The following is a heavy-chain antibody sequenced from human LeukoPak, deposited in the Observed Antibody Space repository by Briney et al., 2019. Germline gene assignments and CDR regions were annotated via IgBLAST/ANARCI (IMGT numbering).Heavy chain of an antibody. CDR1: GYTFTSYG. CDR2: ISAYNGNT. CDR3: ARVAYPYYYDSSGYYEGGIFDY. D-gene: IGHD3-22*01. V-gene: IGHV1-18*01. Sequence: ASVKVSCKASGYTFTSYGISWVRQAPGQGLEWMGWISAYNGNTNYAQKLQGRVTMTTDTSTSTAYMELRSLRSDDKAVYYCARVAYPYYYDSSGYYEGGIFDYWGQGTLVTVSS. J-gene: IGHJ4*02.